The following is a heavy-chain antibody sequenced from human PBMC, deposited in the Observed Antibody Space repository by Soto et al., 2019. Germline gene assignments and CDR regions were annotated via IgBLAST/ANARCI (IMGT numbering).Heavy chain of an antibody. J-gene: IGHJ6*02. Sequence: GGSLGLSCAAPGFTFNDYDMDWVRPAPGKGLEWVSTIGAVGDTYYPDSVKGRFTISRENGKNSLCLEMNSLRVGDTAVYYCVRGRYCVRTSCYSYYDMDVWGQGTTVTVSS. CDR2: IGAVGDT. D-gene: IGHD2-2*01. CDR1: GFTFNDYD. CDR3: VRGRYCVRTSCYSYYDMDV. V-gene: IGHV3-13*01.